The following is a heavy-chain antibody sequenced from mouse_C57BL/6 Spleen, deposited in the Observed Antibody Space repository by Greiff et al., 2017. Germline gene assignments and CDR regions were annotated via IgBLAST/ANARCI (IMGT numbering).Heavy chain of an antibody. D-gene: IGHD1-1*01. J-gene: IGHJ4*01. CDR3: AKTEGYYYRLHAMDY. CDR2: IWSGGST. Sequence: QVQLKQSGPGLVQPSQSLSITCTVSGFSLTSYGVHWVRQSPGKGLEWMGVIWSGGSTDYNAAFMSRLSITKDNAKSQVFFKMNSLQADDTAIYYCAKTEGYYYRLHAMDYWGQGTSVTVAS. CDR1: GFSLTSYG. V-gene: IGHV2-5*01.